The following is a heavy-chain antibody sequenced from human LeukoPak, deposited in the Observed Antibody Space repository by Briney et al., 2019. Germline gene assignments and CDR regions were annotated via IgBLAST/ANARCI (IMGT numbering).Heavy chain of an antibody. D-gene: IGHD1-26*01. CDR1: GGTLSSYA. Sequence: SVKVSCKASGGTLSSYAISWVRQAPGQGLEWMGRIIPILGIANYAQKFQGRVTMTRNTSISTAYMELSSLRSEDTAVYYCARAPRYYQDAFDIWGQGTMVTVSS. CDR2: IIPILGIA. CDR3: ARAPRYYQDAFDI. V-gene: IGHV1-69*04. J-gene: IGHJ3*02.